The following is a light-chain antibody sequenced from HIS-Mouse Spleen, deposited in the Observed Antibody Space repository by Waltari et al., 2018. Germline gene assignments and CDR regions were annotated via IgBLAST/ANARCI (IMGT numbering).Light chain of an antibody. J-gene: IGKJ1*01. V-gene: IGKV3-20*01. CDR1: QSVSSSY. Sequence: EIVLTQSPGTLSLSPGERATLSCRASQSVSSSYFAWYQQKPGQSPRLLIYGASSRATGIPDRFIGSGSGTDFTLTISRLEPEDFAVYDCQQYGSSPPTFGQGTKVEIK. CDR2: GAS. CDR3: QQYGSSPPT.